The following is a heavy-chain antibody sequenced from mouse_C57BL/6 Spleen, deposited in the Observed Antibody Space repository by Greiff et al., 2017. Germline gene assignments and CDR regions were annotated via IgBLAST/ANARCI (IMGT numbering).Heavy chain of an antibody. D-gene: IGHD1-1*01. V-gene: IGHV1-81*01. Sequence: QVQLKESGAELARPGASVKLSCKASGYTFTSYGISWVKQRTGQGLEWIGEIYPRSGNTYYNEKFKGKATLTADKSSSTAYMELRSLTSEDSAVYFCARSYYYGSSPHAMDYWGQGTSVTVSS. CDR2: IYPRSGNT. CDR3: ARSYYYGSSPHAMDY. J-gene: IGHJ4*01. CDR1: GYTFTSYG.